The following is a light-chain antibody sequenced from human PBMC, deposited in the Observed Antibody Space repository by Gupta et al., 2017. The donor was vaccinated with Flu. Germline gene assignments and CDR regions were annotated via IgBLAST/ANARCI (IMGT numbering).Light chain of an antibody. J-gene: IGLJ3*02. CDR1: SSDVVFYGY. V-gene: IGLV2-11*01. Sequence: TSSDVVFYGYVSWYQQHPGKVPKLMIYDVNKRPSGVPDRFSGSESGNTASLTISGLQAEDEADYYCCSYAGTYTWVFGGGTKLTVL. CDR3: CSYAGTYTWV. CDR2: DVN.